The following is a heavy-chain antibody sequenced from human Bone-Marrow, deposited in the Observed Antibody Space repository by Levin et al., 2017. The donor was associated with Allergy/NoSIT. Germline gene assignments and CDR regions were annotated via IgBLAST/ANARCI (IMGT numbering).Heavy chain of an antibody. Sequence: GESLKISCVTSGFTFNNYGMHWVRQAPGKGLEWVAVVRFDGRNKNYGDSVKGRFTISRDNSKNTLYLEMNSLRVEDTAVYYCARDRVRGVRPNSYYYGLDVWGQGTTVTVSS. CDR3: ARDRVRGVRPNSYYYGLDV. CDR2: VRFDGRNK. J-gene: IGHJ6*02. CDR1: GFTFNNYG. D-gene: IGHD3-10*01. V-gene: IGHV3-33*01.